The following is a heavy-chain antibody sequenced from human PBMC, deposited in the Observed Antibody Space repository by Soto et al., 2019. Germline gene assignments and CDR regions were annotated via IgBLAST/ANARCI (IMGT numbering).Heavy chain of an antibody. J-gene: IGHJ6*02. CDR2: ISTYNGDT. D-gene: IGHD1-26*01. CDR1: GYTFTTSG. CDR3: ARQGSWPYYFYGLDV. Sequence: QVQLVQSGPEVRKPGASVKVSCEASGYTFTTSGISWVRQVPGQGLEWMGWISTYNGDTNSAQNFQGRVLMTADTSTVTAHMELMSLKSDDTAVYYCARQGSWPYYFYGLDVWGQGTTVTVSS. V-gene: IGHV1-18*01.